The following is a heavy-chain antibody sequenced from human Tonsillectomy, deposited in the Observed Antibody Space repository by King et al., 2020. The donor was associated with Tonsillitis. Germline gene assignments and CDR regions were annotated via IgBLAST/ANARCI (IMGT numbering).Heavy chain of an antibody. D-gene: IGHD6-13*01. Sequence: VQLVESGAEVKKPGASVKVSCKASGYIFIGYYMHWVRQAPGQGLEWMGWINPNSGGTNYAQKVRGRATMGRDTAINTAFMELGSLRSDDTAIYFCARATQGMAAAFDSWGQGALVTVSS. V-gene: IGHV1-2*02. CDR3: ARATQGMAAAFDS. J-gene: IGHJ4*02. CDR2: INPNSGGT. CDR1: GYIFIGYY.